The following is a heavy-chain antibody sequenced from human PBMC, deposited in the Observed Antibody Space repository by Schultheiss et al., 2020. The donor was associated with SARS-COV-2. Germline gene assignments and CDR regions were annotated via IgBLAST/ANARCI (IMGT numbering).Heavy chain of an antibody. CDR3: ARGVGVVAPAHHPYRYGMDV. Sequence: GSLRLSCAASGFTFSTYGMHWVRQAPGKGLEWIGEINHSGSTNYNPSLKSRVTISVDTSKNQFSLKLSSVTAADTAVYYCARGVGVVAPAHHPYRYGMDVWGQGTTVTVSS. J-gene: IGHJ6*02. CDR1: GFTFSTYG. V-gene: IGHV4-34*01. D-gene: IGHD2-15*01. CDR2: INHSGST.